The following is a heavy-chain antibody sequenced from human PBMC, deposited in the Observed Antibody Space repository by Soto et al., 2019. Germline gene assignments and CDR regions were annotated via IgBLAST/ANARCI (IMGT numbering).Heavy chain of an antibody. V-gene: IGHV3-21*01. Sequence: GSLRLSCAASGFTFCSYSMNWVRQAPGKGLEWVSSISSSSSYIYYADSVKGRFTISRDNAKNSLYLQMNSLRAEDTAVYYCARGGDDYGSGSYFDLDYWGQGTLVTVSS. J-gene: IGHJ4*02. CDR2: ISSSSSYI. D-gene: IGHD3-10*01. CDR1: GFTFCSYS. CDR3: ARGGDDYGSGSYFDLDY.